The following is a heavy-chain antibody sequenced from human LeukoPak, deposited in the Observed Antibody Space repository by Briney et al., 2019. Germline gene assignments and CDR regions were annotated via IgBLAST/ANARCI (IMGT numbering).Heavy chain of an antibody. D-gene: IGHD4-17*01. CDR2: IKSGGGNT. CDR1: GFTFSTFA. CDR3: ARRTPYGALDY. Sequence: GGSLRLSCAASGFTFSTFALTWVRRAPGKGLEWVSDIKSGGGNTYYADSVEGRFTISRDNSKNTVFLQMNSLRAEDTAVYYCARRTPYGALDYWGQGTLVTVSS. V-gene: IGHV3-23*01. J-gene: IGHJ4*02.